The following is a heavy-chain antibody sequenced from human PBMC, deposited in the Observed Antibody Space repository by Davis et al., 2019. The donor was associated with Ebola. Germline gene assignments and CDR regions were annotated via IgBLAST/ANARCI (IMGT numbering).Heavy chain of an antibody. J-gene: IGHJ4*02. D-gene: IGHD3-10*01. CDR3: ARAYYYGSGRYAYFDY. CDR2: IWYDGSNK. V-gene: IGHV3-33*01. CDR1: GFTFSSYG. Sequence: GESLKISCAASGFTFSSYGMHWVRQAPGKGLEWVAVIWYDGSNKYYADSVKGRFTISRDNAKNSLYLQMNSLRAEDTAVYYCARAYYYGSGRYAYFDYWGQGTLVTVSS.